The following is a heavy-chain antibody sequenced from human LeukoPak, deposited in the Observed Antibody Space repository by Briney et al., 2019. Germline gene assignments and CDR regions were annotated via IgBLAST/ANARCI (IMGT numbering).Heavy chain of an antibody. J-gene: IGHJ4*02. Sequence: ASVKVSCKASGGTFSSYAISWVRQAPGQGLEWMGGIIPIFGTANYAQKFQGRVTMTRDTSTSTVYMELSSLRSDDTAVYYCARTAARRFDYWGQGTLVAVSS. CDR1: GGTFSSYA. CDR3: ARTAARRFDY. D-gene: IGHD6-6*01. CDR2: IIPIFGTA. V-gene: IGHV1-69*05.